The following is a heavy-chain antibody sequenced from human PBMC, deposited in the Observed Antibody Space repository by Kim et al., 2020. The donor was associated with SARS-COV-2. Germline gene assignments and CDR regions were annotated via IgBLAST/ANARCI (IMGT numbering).Heavy chain of an antibody. J-gene: IGHJ4*02. CDR2: ISYRGST. V-gene: IGHV4-39*01. D-gene: IGHD2-21*01. CDR1: GGSISSSSYY. Sequence: SETLSLTCTVSGGSISSSSYYWGWIRQPPGKGLEWVGSISYRGSTYYDPSLKSRVTISVDTSKNQFSLKVTSVTAADTAVYYCARSNPFCGGDCYYDYWGQGPLVTVSA. CDR3: ARSNPFCGGDCYYDY.